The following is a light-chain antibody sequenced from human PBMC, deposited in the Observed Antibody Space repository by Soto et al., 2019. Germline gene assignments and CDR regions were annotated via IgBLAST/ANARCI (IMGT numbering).Light chain of an antibody. J-gene: IGLJ1*01. CDR1: SSDVGAYDF. CDR3: TSHACNYNFPYV. V-gene: IGLV2-8*01. Sequence: QSALTQPPSASGSPGQSVTISCTGTSSDVGAYDFVSWYQHHPGKAPKLMIYEFTKRPSGVPDRFSGSKSGNTASLTVSGLQAEDDADYYCTSHACNYNFPYVFGTGTKLTVL. CDR2: EFT.